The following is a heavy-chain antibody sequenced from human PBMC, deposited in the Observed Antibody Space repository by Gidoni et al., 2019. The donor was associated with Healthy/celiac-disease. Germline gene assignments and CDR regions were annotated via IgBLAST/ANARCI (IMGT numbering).Heavy chain of an antibody. Sequence: QVQLQESGPGLVKPSQTLSLPCTVSGGSISSGDYYWSWIRQPPGKGLEWIGYIYYSGSTYYNPSLKSRVTISVDTSKNQCSLKLSSVTAADTAVYYCVSHYGDLEYFQYWGQGTLVTVSS. CDR3: VSHYGDLEYFQY. V-gene: IGHV4-30-4*01. J-gene: IGHJ1*01. D-gene: IGHD4-17*01. CDR2: IYYSGST. CDR1: GGSISSGDYY.